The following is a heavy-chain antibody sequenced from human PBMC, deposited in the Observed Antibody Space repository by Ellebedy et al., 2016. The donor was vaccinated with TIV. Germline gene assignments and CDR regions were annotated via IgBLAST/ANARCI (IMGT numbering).Heavy chain of an antibody. D-gene: IGHD3-10*01. J-gene: IGHJ4*02. CDR2: IKQDGSEK. CDR3: GRAIGSGSCY. V-gene: IGHV3-7*01. Sequence: GGSLRLSCAASGFSPSSYWMHWVRQAPGKGLEWVANIKQDGSEKYYVDSVKGRFTISRDNAKNSLYLQMNSLRAEDTAVYFCGRAIGSGSCYWGQGTLVTVSS. CDR1: GFSPSSYW.